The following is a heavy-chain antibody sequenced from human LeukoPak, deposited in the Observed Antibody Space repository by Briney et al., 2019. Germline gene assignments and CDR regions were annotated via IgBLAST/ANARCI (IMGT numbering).Heavy chain of an antibody. V-gene: IGHV3-30*02. Sequence: AGGSLRLSCAASGFTFSSYSMHWVRQAPGKGLEWVAFIRYDGSNKYYADSVKGRFTISRDNSKNTLYLQMNSLKAEDTAVYYCASEPQQLVLFRYFDNWGQGTLVTVSS. CDR2: IRYDGSNK. J-gene: IGHJ4*02. D-gene: IGHD6-13*01. CDR1: GFTFSSYS. CDR3: ASEPQQLVLFRYFDN.